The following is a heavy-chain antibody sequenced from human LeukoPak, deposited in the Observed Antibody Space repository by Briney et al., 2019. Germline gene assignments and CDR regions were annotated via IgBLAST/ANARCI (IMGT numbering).Heavy chain of an antibody. J-gene: IGHJ5*02. CDR2: INLNSGGT. CDR3: ARDQGGVVVVPAAQGWFDP. V-gene: IGHV1-2*02. D-gene: IGHD2-2*01. Sequence: GSSLKSPSKALGATSGTNATSGFDQALGQGLRGWGWINLNSGGTNYAQKFQGRVTMTRDTSISTAYMELSRLRSDDTAVYYCARDQGGVVVVPAAQGWFDPWGQGTLVTVSS. CDR1: GATSGTNA.